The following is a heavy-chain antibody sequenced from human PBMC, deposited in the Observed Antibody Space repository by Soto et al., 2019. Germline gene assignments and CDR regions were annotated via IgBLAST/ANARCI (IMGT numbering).Heavy chain of an antibody. J-gene: IGHJ4*02. D-gene: IGHD3-22*01. Sequence: GGSLRLSCSASGFTFSSYAMHWVRQAPGKGLEYVSAISSNGGSTYYADSVKGRFTISRDNSKNTLYLQMSSLRAEDTAVYYCVKGDGVVVSPYFDYWGQGTLVTVSS. CDR3: VKGDGVVVSPYFDY. V-gene: IGHV3-64D*08. CDR1: GFTFSSYA. CDR2: ISSNGGST.